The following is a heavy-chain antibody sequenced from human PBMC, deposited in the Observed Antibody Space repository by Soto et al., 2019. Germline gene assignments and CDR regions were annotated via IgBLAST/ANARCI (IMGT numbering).Heavy chain of an antibody. J-gene: IGHJ6*02. CDR1: GGSFSGYY. V-gene: IGHV4-34*01. CDR3: ARVGAAAGEAYYYYGMDV. CDR2: INHSGST. Sequence: SETLSLTCAVYGGSFSGYYWSWIRQPPGKGLEWIGEINHSGSTNYNPSLKSRVTISVDTSKNQFSLKLSSVTAADTAVYYCARVGAAAGEAYYYYGMDVWGQGTTVTVSS. D-gene: IGHD6-13*01.